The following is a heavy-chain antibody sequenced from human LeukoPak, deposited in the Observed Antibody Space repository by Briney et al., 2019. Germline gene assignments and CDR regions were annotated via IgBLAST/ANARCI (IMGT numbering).Heavy chain of an antibody. CDR3: ARGPRGCSSSSCYTMDH. CDR2: ISYDGSNK. V-gene: IGHV3-30*03. D-gene: IGHD2-2*02. J-gene: IGHJ4*02. CDR1: GFSFSSYG. Sequence: GGSLRLSCATSGFSFSSYGMHWVRQAPGKGLEGVAVISYDGSNKYYADSVKGRFTISRDNSKNTLYLQMNSLRAEDTAVYYCARGPRGCSSSSCYTMDHWGQGTLVTVSS.